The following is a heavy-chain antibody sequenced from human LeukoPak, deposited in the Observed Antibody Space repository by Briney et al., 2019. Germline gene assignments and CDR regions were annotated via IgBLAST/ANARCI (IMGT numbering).Heavy chain of an antibody. J-gene: IGHJ4*02. V-gene: IGHV3-30-3*01. D-gene: IGHD5-18*01. CDR1: GLTFSNYD. CDR2: ISYDGNNK. Sequence: GGPLRLPCAASGLTFSNYDIHWVRQAPGKGLEWVAVISYDGNNKYYPDSVKGRFTISRDNSKNPLYLQMNSLRAEDTAVYYCARPQGGRQLWLHFDYWGQGTLVTVSS. CDR3: ARPQGGRQLWLHFDY.